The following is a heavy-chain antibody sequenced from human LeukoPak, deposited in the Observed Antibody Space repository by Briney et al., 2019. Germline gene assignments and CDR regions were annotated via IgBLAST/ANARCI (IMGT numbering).Heavy chain of an antibody. Sequence: GASAKVSCKGSGYTFTSIAVNWVRQAPGQGLEWMGWINTNTGNPRYAQGFTGRFVFSLDTSVSTTYLQISDLKAEDTAVYYCARGYSHDREGALDIWGQGTMVTVSS. D-gene: IGHD5-18*01. CDR2: INTNTGNP. CDR3: ARGYSHDREGALDI. CDR1: GYTFTSIA. J-gene: IGHJ3*02. V-gene: IGHV7-4-1*02.